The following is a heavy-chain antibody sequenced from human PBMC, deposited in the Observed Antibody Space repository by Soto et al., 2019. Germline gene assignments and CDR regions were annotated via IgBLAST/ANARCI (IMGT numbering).Heavy chain of an antibody. V-gene: IGHV3-7*03. CDR2: INQDGSEK. CDR1: EFTFRNYW. Sequence: GGSLRLSCVASEFTFRNYWMSWVRQAPGKGLEWVANINQDGSEKYHADSVTGRFAISRDNAKKSLYLQMNSLRAEDTAVYYCARDVNRGVFDYWGQGILVTVSS. D-gene: IGHD6-25*01. J-gene: IGHJ4*02. CDR3: ARDVNRGVFDY.